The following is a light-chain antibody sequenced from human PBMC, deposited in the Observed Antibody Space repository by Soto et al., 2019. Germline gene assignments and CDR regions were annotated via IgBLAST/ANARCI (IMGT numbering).Light chain of an antibody. CDR1: QSISSY. V-gene: IGKV1-39*01. CDR2: ATS. Sequence: DLQMTQSPSSLSASVGDRVTITCRASQSISSYLNWYQQKPGKAPKLLIYATSSLQRGVPSRFRGSGSGTDFTLTINSLQPEDFAAYYCQQSFHSPWTFGQGTKVEI. J-gene: IGKJ1*01. CDR3: QQSFHSPWT.